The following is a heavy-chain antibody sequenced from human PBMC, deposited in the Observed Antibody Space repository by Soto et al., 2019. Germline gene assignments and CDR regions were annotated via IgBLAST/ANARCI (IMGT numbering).Heavy chain of an antibody. D-gene: IGHD3-3*01. J-gene: IGHJ6*02. CDR1: GFTFSGDG. Sequence: PGESLRLSGAASGFTFSGDGMRWVRRAPGKGLEGVAVISYDGSNKYYADSVKGRFTISRDNSKNTLYLQMNSLRAEDTAVYYCAKXRSITIFGVVRGYGMDVWGQGTTVTVSS. CDR2: ISYDGSNK. CDR3: AKXRSITIFGVVRGYGMDV. V-gene: IGHV3-30*18.